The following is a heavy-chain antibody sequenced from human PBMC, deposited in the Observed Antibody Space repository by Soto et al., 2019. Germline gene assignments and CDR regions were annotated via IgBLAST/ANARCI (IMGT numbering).Heavy chain of an antibody. V-gene: IGHV3-11*01. CDR2: ISSSGSTI. J-gene: IGHJ6*02. D-gene: IGHD5-12*01. CDR1: GFTFSDYY. Sequence: PGGSLRLSCAASGFTFSDYYMSWIRQAPGKGLEWVSYISSSGSTIYYADSVKGRFTISRDNAKNSLYLQMNSLRAEDTAVYYCARAGGYDLTTDYYYYGMDVWGQGTTVTVSS. CDR3: ARAGGYDLTTDYYYYGMDV.